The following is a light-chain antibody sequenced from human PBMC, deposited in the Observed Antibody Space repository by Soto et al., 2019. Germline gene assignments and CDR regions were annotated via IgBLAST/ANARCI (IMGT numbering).Light chain of an antibody. J-gene: IGKJ1*01. Sequence: EILLTQSPCTLSLSPGERATLSCRASQSVSSNYVAWYHQKRGQAPRLLVYSASGRATGIPDRLRGSKTGADFPLTKDSPEPEDLAVFFFQPRSKCPQAFGQGTRVDIK. CDR1: QSVSSNY. CDR2: SAS. CDR3: QPRSKCPQA. V-gene: IGKV3D-20*02.